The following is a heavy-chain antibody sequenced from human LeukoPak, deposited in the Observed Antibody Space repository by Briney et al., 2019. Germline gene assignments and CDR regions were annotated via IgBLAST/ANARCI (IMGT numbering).Heavy chain of an antibody. Sequence: PGGSLRLSCAASGFTFSNAWMSWVRQAPGKGLEWVGRIKSKTDGGTTDYAAPVKGRFTISRDDSKNTLYLQMNSLKTEATAVYYCTTEDPIQLWLKRGYWGQGTLVTVSS. CDR2: IKSKTDGGTT. J-gene: IGHJ4*02. CDR1: GFTFSNAW. V-gene: IGHV3-15*01. D-gene: IGHD5-18*01. CDR3: TTEDPIQLWLKRGY.